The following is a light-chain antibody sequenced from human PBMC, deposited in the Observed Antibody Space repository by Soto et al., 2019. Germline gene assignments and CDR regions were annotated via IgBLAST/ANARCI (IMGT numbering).Light chain of an antibody. Sequence: EIVLTQSPATLSLSPGERATLSCGASQSVTNNYLAWYQQKPGLAPMLLIYDASNRATGIPDRFSGSGSGTDFTLTISRLEPEDFAVYYCQQYDNLITFGGGTKVEIK. CDR2: DAS. CDR3: QQYDNLIT. V-gene: IGKV3D-20*01. J-gene: IGKJ4*01. CDR1: QSVTNNY.